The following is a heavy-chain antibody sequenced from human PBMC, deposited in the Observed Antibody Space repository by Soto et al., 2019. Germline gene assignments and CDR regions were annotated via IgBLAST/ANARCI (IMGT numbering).Heavy chain of an antibody. CDR1: GFTFSSYA. CDR2: ISYDGSNK. CDR3: ARDNMVATNYFDY. V-gene: IGHV3-30-3*01. D-gene: IGHD5-12*01. J-gene: IGHJ4*02. Sequence: GGSLRLSCAASGFTFSSYAMHWVRQAPGKGLEWVAVISYDGSNKYYADSVKGRFTISRDNSKNTLYLQMNSLRAEDTAVYYCARDNMVATNYFDYWGQGTLVTVSS.